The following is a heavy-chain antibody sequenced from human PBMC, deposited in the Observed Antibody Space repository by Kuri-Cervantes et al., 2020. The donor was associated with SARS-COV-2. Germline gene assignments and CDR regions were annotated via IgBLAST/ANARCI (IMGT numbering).Heavy chain of an antibody. Sequence: GGSLSLTCAASGFTFSSYSMNWVRQAPGKGLEWVSSISSSSSYIYYADSVKGRFTISRDNAKNSLYLQMNSLRAEDTAVYYCAIVESSSDYYYYYGMDVWGQGTTVTVSS. D-gene: IGHD2-15*01. CDR2: ISSSSSYI. J-gene: IGHJ6*02. CDR1: GFTFSSYS. CDR3: AIVESSSDYYYYYGMDV. V-gene: IGHV3-21*01.